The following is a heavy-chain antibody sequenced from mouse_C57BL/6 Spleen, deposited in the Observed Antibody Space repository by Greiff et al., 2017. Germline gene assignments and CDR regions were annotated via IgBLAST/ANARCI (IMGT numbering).Heavy chain of an antibody. V-gene: IGHV1-81*01. J-gene: IGHJ2*01. CDR1: GYTFTSYG. Sequence: QVQLQQSGAELARPGASVKLSCKASGYTFTSYGISWVKQRTGQGLEWIGEIYPRSGDTYYNEKFKGKATLTADKSSSTAYLGLRSLTSEDSAVXFCARSPESNSSFDYWGQGTTLTVSS. D-gene: IGHD1-1*01. CDR3: ARSPESNSSFDY. CDR2: IYPRSGDT.